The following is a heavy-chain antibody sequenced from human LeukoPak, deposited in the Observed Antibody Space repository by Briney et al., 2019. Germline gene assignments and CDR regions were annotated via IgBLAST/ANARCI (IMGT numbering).Heavy chain of an antibody. CDR2: ISGSGVTT. V-gene: IGHV3-23*01. CDR1: GFTFNNYA. J-gene: IGHJ4*02. CDR3: AKSPGQIQLDYFDY. Sequence: GGSLRLSCAASGFTFNNYAMSWVGQAPGRGLEWCSTISGSGVTTYYADSVRGRFTISRDNSKTTLYLQLDSLRPEDMAIYYCAKSPGQIQLDYFDYWGQGTLVTVSS. D-gene: IGHD1-1*01.